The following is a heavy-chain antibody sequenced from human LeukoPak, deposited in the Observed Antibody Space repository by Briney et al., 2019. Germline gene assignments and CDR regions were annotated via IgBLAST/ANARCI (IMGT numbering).Heavy chain of an antibody. V-gene: IGHV4-61*02. D-gene: IGHD3-3*01. CDR2: IYTSGST. CDR3: ARRRRITIFGVVQVKDYFDY. J-gene: IGHJ4*02. Sequence: SETLSFTCTVSGGSISSGSYYWSWIRQPAGKGLEWIGRIYTSGSTNYNPSLKSRVTISVDTSKNQFSLKLSSVTAADTAVYYCARRRRITIFGVVQVKDYFDYWGQGTLVTVSS. CDR1: GGSISSGSYY.